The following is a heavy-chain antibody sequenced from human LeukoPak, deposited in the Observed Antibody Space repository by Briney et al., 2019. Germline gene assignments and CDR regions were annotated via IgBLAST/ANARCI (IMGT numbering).Heavy chain of an antibody. D-gene: IGHD2/OR15-2a*01. J-gene: IGHJ4*02. V-gene: IGHV3-15*01. CDR2: IKSRTDGGTA. Sequence: PGGSLRLSCAASGFTFSNAWMSWVRQAPGKGLEWAGRIKSRTDGGTADYAAPVKGRFTVSRDDSKNTLYLQMNSLKTEDTAVYYCTTGDVVLPSSIDPFDYWGQGTLVTVSS. CDR1: GFTFSNAW. CDR3: TTGDVVLPSSIDPFDY.